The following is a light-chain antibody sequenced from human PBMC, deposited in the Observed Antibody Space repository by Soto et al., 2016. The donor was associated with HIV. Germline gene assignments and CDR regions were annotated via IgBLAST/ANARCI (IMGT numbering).Light chain of an antibody. J-gene: IGKJ1*01. CDR2: LGT. V-gene: IGKV2-28*01. Sequence: DIVMTQSPPSLPVTPGEPASISCRSSQSLLHSNGYIYLDWYLQKPGQSPQLLIYLGTNRASGVPDRFSGSGSGTEFTLTISRVEAEDVGVYYCMQSLQSPTFGQGTKVEIK. CDR3: MQSLQSPT. CDR1: QSLLHSNGYIY.